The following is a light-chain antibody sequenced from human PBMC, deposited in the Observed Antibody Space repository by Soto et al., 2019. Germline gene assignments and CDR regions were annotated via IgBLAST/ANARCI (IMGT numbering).Light chain of an antibody. V-gene: IGKV1-5*01. CDR2: DAL. CDR3: AQYHSYST. CDR1: QSMSTW. J-gene: IGKJ1*01. Sequence: DIQMTQSPSTLSASVGVTVTITCRASQSMSTWLAWYQQKPGKAHNLLNYDALSLESGVQSRFTGSGSGTAFNLTIGSLQPNDFAPYYCAQYHSYSTFGHGTNVEVE.